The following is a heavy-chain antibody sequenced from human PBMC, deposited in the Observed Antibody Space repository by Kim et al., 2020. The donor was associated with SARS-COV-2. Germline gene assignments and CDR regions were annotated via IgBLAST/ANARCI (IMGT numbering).Heavy chain of an antibody. J-gene: IGHJ5*02. V-gene: IGHV3-49*03. Sequence: GGSLRLSCTASGFTFRDYAMSWFRQAPGKGLEWVSFIRSKAYGGTTEYAASVKGRFTISRDDSKSIAYLQMNSLKTEDTAVYYCTRGYGSERNWFDPWGQGTLVTVSS. CDR1: GFTFRDYA. D-gene: IGHD3-10*01. CDR2: IRSKAYGGTT. CDR3: TRGYGSERNWFDP.